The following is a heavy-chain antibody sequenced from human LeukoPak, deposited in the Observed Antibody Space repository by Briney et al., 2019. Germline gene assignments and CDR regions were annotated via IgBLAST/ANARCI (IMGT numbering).Heavy chain of an antibody. CDR3: ARAHSYGRNFDY. CDR1: GXTFSSYW. CDR2: INSDGSST. D-gene: IGHD5-18*01. Sequence: GGSLRLSCAASGXTFSSYWMHWVRQAPGKGLVSVSRINSDGSSTSYADSVKGRFTISRDNAKNTLYLQMNILRAEDTAVYYCARAHSYGRNFDYWGQGTLVTVSS. V-gene: IGHV3-74*01. J-gene: IGHJ4*02.